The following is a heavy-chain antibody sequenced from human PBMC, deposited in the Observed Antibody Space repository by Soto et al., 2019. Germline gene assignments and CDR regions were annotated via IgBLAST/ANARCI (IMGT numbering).Heavy chain of an antibody. D-gene: IGHD3-22*01. CDR3: TRTWYYDSRVYYFDY. CDR2: IRSKAYGGTT. J-gene: IGHJ4*02. Sequence: PGGSLRLSCTASGFTFGDYAMSWFRQAPGKGLEWVGFIRSKAYGGTTEYAASVKGRFTISRDDSKSIAYLQMNSLKTEDTAVYYCTRTWYYDSRVYYFDYWGQGTLVTVSS. CDR1: GFTFGDYA. V-gene: IGHV3-49*03.